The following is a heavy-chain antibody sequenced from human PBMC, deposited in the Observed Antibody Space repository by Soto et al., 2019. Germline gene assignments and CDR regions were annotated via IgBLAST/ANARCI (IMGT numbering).Heavy chain of an antibody. J-gene: IGHJ6*02. Sequence: GGSLRLSCAASGFTFSSYSMNWVRQAPGKGLEWVSYISSSSSTIYYADSVKGRFTISRDNAKNSLYLQMNSLRDEDTAVYYCARDGGSGSYAYLRMDVWGQGTTVTVSS. CDR2: ISSSSSTI. V-gene: IGHV3-48*02. CDR3: ARDGGSGSYAYLRMDV. D-gene: IGHD3-10*01. CDR1: GFTFSSYS.